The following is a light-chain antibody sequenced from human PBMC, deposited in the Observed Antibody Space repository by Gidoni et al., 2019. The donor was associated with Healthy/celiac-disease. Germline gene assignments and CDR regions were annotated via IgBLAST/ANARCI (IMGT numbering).Light chain of an antibody. CDR2: AAS. V-gene: IGKV1-27*01. Sequence: DIQMTQSPSALSASVGDSVTITCRASQGISNYLACDQQTPGKVPKLLIYAASTLQSGVPSRFSGSGSGTDFTLTISSLQPEDVATYYCQKYNSAPPLTFXGXTKVEIK. CDR1: QGISNY. CDR3: QKYNSAPPLT. J-gene: IGKJ4*01.